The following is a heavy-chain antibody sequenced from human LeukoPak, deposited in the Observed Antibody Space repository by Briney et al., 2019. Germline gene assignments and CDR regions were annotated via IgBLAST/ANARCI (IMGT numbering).Heavy chain of an antibody. Sequence: PSETLSLTCIVSGDSINNKTYYWSWIRQPPGKGLEWIGYIYYSGSTYYNPSLKSRVTISVDTSKNQFSLKLSSVTAADTAVYYCARDYTLYISGWFLDYWAQGTLVTVSS. J-gene: IGHJ4*02. V-gene: IGHV4-30-4*01. CDR1: GDSINNKTYY. CDR3: ARDYTLYISGWFLDY. D-gene: IGHD6-19*01. CDR2: IYYSGST.